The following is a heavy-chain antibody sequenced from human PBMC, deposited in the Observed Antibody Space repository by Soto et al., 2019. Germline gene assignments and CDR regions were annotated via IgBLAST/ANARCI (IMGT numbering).Heavy chain of an antibody. D-gene: IGHD3-22*01. J-gene: IGHJ4*02. CDR3: AIATDTYYYDSSGYYYFPPLDY. CDR2: IIPIFGTA. V-gene: IGHV1-69*13. CDR1: GGTFSSYA. Sequence: ASVKVSCKASGGTFSSYAISWVRQAPGQGLEWMGGIIPIFGTANYAQKFQGRVTIIADESTSTAYMELSSLRSEDTAVYYCAIATDTYYYDSSGYYYFPPLDYWGQGTLVTVSS.